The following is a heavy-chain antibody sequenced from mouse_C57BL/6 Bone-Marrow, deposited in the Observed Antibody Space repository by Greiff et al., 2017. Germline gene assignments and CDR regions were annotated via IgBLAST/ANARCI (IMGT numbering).Heavy chain of an antibody. CDR3: ARRGYGSSYDAMDY. D-gene: IGHD1-1*01. Sequence: EVKVVESGGGLVKPGGSLKLSCAASGFTFSSYAMSWVRQTPEKRLEWVATISDGGSYTYYPDNVKGRFTISRDNAKNTLFLQMTSLRSEDTAMYYCARRGYGSSYDAMDYWGQGTSVTVSS. J-gene: IGHJ4*01. CDR2: ISDGGSYT. V-gene: IGHV5-4*03. CDR1: GFTFSSYA.